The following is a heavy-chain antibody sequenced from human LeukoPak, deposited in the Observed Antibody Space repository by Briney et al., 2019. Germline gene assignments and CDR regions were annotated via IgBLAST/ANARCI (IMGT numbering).Heavy chain of an antibody. D-gene: IGHD4-17*01. CDR2: ISGSGDKT. Sequence: GGSLRLSCAASGFAFTTFAMSWVRQAPGKGLEWVSGISGSGDKTNYAASVTGRFTISRDNSKNTVYLQMNSLRAEDTAVYYCANEIRPNDYWGQGTLVTVSS. J-gene: IGHJ4*02. CDR3: ANEIRPNDY. CDR1: GFAFTTFA. V-gene: IGHV3-23*01.